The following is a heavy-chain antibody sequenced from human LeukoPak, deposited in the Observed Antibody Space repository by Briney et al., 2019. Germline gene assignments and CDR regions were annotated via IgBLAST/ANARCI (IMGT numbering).Heavy chain of an antibody. Sequence: GESLKISCKGSGYNFSSYWIAWVRQMPGKGLECMGIIYPSDSDTRYSPSFQGQVTISADKSISTAYLQWSSLKASDTAMYYCATKNKLEPKSGFDYWGQGTLVTVSS. CDR1: GYNFSSYW. V-gene: IGHV5-51*01. CDR3: ATKNKLEPKSGFDY. J-gene: IGHJ4*02. CDR2: IYPSDSDT. D-gene: IGHD1-1*01.